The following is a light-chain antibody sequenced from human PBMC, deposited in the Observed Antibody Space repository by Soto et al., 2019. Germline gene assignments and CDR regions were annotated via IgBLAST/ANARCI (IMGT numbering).Light chain of an antibody. Sequence: EIVLTQSPGTLSLSPGERATLSCRASQSVSSSYLAWYQQKPGQAPRLLIYGASSRATGIPARFSGSGSGTDFTLTISRLEPEDFAVYYCQQYGSSLYPFGQGTNLEIK. J-gene: IGKJ2*01. CDR3: QQYGSSLYP. V-gene: IGKV3-20*01. CDR2: GAS. CDR1: QSVSSSY.